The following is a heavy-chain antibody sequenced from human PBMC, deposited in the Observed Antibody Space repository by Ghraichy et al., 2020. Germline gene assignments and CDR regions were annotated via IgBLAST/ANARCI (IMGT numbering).Heavy chain of an antibody. Sequence: GGSLRLSCAASGFTFTSYWMSWVRQAPGKGLEWVANIKQDGSEKYYADSVKGRFTISRDNAKNSLYLQMNSLRAEDTAVYSCARDQGYCGGGSCYSDDYYYYMDVWGKGTTVTVSS. CDR3: ARDQGYCGGGSCYSDDYYYYMDV. D-gene: IGHD2-15*01. CDR1: GFTFTSYW. CDR2: IKQDGSEK. V-gene: IGHV3-7*01. J-gene: IGHJ6*03.